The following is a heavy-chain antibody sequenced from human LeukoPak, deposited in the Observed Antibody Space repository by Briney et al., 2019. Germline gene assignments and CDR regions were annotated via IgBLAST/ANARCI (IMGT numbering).Heavy chain of an antibody. J-gene: IGHJ4*02. CDR2: ISSSSSSTI. CDR3: ARDLKYYYGSGSLDY. CDR1: GFTFSSYS. V-gene: IGHV3-48*02. Sequence: GESLRLSCAASGFTFSSYSMNWVRQAPGKGLEWVSYISSSSSSTIYYADSVKGRFTISRDNAKNSLYLQMNSLRDEDTAVYYCARDLKYYYGSGSLDYWGQGTLVTVSS. D-gene: IGHD3-10*01.